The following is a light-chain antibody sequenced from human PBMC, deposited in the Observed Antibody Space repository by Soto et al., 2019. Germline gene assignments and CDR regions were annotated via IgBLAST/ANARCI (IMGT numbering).Light chain of an antibody. CDR1: SSDVGGSNY. CDR3: NSYTSSSTLWV. Sequence: QSVLTQPASVSGSPGQSITISCTGTSSDVGGSNYVSWYQQHPGKAPKLMIYEVSNRPSGVSNRFSGSKSGNTASLTISGLQAEDEAHYYCNSYTSSSTLWVFGGGTKLTVL. V-gene: IGLV2-14*01. CDR2: EVS. J-gene: IGLJ3*02.